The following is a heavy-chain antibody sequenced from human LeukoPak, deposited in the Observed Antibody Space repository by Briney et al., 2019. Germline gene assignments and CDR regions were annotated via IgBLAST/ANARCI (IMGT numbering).Heavy chain of an antibody. CDR1: GFTFSVHA. V-gene: IGHV3-21*01. Sequence: PGGSLRLSCAASGFTFSVHAMNWVRQAPGKGLEWVSSISNTGGFTMYADSVKGRFTISRDNAKNSLYLQMNCLRADDTAVYFCARVPSGSGSYLWWFDPWGQGTLVTVSS. CDR2: ISNTGGFT. CDR3: ARVPSGSGSYLWWFDP. J-gene: IGHJ5*02. D-gene: IGHD3-10*01.